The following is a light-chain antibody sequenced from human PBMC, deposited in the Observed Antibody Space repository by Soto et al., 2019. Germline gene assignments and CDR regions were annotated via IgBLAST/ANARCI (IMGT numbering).Light chain of an antibody. Sequence: DLQMTQSPSTLSASVGDRVTITCRASQSISSWLAWYQQKPGKAPKLLIYKASSLESGVPSRFSGSGSGTEFTLTISCLQPDDFATYYCQQYNSYSWTFGQGTKVEIK. J-gene: IGKJ1*01. CDR2: KAS. CDR3: QQYNSYSWT. CDR1: QSISSW. V-gene: IGKV1-5*03.